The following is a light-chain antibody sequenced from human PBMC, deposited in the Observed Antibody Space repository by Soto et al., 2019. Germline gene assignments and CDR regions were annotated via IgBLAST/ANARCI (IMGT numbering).Light chain of an antibody. CDR2: DVS. CDR3: SSYTTSNTRQIV. CDR1: SSDVGGYNY. Sequence: QSVLTQPASVSGSPVQSITISCTGTSSDVGGYNYVSWYQHHPGKAPKLMIYDVSNRPSGVSNRFSGSKSGNTASLTISGLQPEDEADYYCSSYTTSNTRQIVFGTGTKVTV. J-gene: IGLJ1*01. V-gene: IGLV2-14*03.